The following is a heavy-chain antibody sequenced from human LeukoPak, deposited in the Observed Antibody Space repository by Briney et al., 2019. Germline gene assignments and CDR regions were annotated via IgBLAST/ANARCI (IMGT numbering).Heavy chain of an antibody. Sequence: GGSLRLSCAASGFTFSGYVMSWVRRAPGKGLEWVSDISGSGDSTYYADSVKGRFTISRDNSKNTLYLQMNSLRAEDTAVYYCARDRERYYYGSGSYGPSYYYYYYGMDVWGQGTTVTVSS. J-gene: IGHJ6*02. CDR3: ARDRERYYYGSGSYGPSYYYYYYGMDV. CDR2: ISGSGDST. CDR1: GFTFSGYV. V-gene: IGHV3-23*01. D-gene: IGHD3-10*01.